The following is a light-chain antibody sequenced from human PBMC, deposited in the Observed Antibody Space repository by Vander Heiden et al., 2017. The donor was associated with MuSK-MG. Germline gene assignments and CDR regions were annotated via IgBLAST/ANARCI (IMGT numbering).Light chain of an antibody. V-gene: IGKV3-20*01. CDR1: QSVSSSY. CDR2: GAS. Sequence: EIVFTQSPGTLSLSPGERATLSFRASQSVSSSYLAWYQQKPGQAPKLLIYGASSRATGIPDRFSGSGSGTDFTLTISRLEPEDIAVYYCQQYGSSPPTFGQGTKVEIK. CDR3: QQYGSSPPT. J-gene: IGKJ1*01.